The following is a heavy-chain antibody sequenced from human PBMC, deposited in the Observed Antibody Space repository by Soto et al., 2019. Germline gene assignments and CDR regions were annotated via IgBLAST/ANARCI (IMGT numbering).Heavy chain of an antibody. CDR2: ISGSGGST. D-gene: IGHD6-19*01. V-gene: IGHV3-23*01. CDR3: AKAGGQYSSGWYYYYYGMDV. Sequence: SLRLSCAASGFTFSSYAMSWVRQAPGKGLEWVSAISGSGGSTYYADSVKGRFTISRDNSKNTLYLQMNSLRAEDTAVYYCAKAGGQYSSGWYYYYYGMDVWGQGTTVTVSS. J-gene: IGHJ6*02. CDR1: GFTFSSYA.